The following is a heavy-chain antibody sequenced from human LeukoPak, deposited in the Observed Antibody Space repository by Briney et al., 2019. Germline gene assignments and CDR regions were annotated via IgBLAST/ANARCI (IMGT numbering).Heavy chain of an antibody. CDR1: GGTFSSYA. CDR2: IIPIFGTA. J-gene: IGHJ6*02. CDR3: ARSVRAAAGPYYYYYGMDV. V-gene: IGHV1-69*01. Sequence: SVNVSCKASGGTFSSYAISWVRQAPGQGLEWMGGIIPIFGTANYAQKFQGRVTITADESTSTAYMELSSLRSEDTAVYYCARSVRAAAGPYYYYYGMDVWGQGTTVTVSS. D-gene: IGHD6-13*01.